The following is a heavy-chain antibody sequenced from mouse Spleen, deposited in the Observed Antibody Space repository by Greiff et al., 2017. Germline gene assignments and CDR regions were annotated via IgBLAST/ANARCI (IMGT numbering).Heavy chain of an antibody. CDR2: IDPENGDT. Sequence: VQLKQSGAELVRPGASVKLSCTASGFNIKDDYMHWVKQRPEQGLEWIGWIDPENGDTEYASKFQGKATITADTSSNTAYLQLSSLTSEDTAVYYCTTGYGSTPYYYAMDYWGQGTSVTVSS. V-gene: IGHV14-4*01. D-gene: IGHD1-1*01. J-gene: IGHJ4*01. CDR1: GFNIKDDY. CDR3: TTGYGSTPYYYAMDY.